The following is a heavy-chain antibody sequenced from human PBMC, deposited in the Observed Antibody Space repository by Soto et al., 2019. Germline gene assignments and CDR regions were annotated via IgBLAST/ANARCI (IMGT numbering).Heavy chain of an antibody. CDR3: ARHDRIAKLQNDMGL. J-gene: IGHJ3*01. D-gene: IGHD3-22*01. CDR1: GGSVSSGSYY. Sequence: SETLSLTCTVSGGSVSSGSYYWSWIRQPPGKGLEWIGYIYYSGSTNYNPSLKSRVTISVDTSKNQFSLKLSSVTAADTAVYYCARHDRIAKLQNDMGLWGQGTMVTVSS. V-gene: IGHV4-61*01. CDR2: IYYSGST.